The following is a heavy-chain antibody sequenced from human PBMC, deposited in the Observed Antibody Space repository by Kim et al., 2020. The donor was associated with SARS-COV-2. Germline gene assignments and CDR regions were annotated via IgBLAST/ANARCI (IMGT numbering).Heavy chain of an antibody. V-gene: IGHV3-21*01. Sequence: GGSLRLSCAASGFTFRAYTMNWVRQAPGKGLEWVSSISSSSRYIYDADSVRGRFTMSRDDAKNALFLQMNSLRAEDTAVYYCARDSLGIPAAGGMDVWGQGTTVTVSS. CDR1: GFTFRAYT. J-gene: IGHJ6*02. CDR2: ISSSSRYI. CDR3: ARDSLGIPAAGGMDV. D-gene: IGHD2-2*01.